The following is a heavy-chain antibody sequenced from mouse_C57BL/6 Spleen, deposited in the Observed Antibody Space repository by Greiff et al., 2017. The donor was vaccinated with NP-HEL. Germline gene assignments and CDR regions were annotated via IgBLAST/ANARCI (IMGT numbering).Heavy chain of an antibody. CDR3: ARRGTAQATRYFDV. D-gene: IGHD3-2*02. J-gene: IGHJ1*03. Sequence: VKLQQPGAELVRPGTSVKLSCKASGYTFTSYWMHWVKQRPGQGLEWIGVIDPSDSYTNYNQKFKGKATLTVDTSSSTAYMQLSSLTSEDSAVYYCARRGTAQATRYFDVWGTGTTVTVSS. CDR2: IDPSDSYT. V-gene: IGHV1-59*01. CDR1: GYTFTSYW.